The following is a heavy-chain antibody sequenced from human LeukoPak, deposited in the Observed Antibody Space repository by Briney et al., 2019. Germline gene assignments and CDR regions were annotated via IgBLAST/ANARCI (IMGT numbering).Heavy chain of an antibody. D-gene: IGHD3-22*01. Sequence: ASVKVSCKASDYTFTSYGISWVRQAPGQGLEWVGWISAYNGSTNYVQKFQSRVTMTTDTSTSTAYMELRSLRSDDTAVYYCARDAPYFYDTSGYPFDYWGQGTLVTVSS. CDR3: ARDAPYFYDTSGYPFDY. CDR1: DYTFTSYG. CDR2: ISAYNGST. J-gene: IGHJ4*02. V-gene: IGHV1-18*04.